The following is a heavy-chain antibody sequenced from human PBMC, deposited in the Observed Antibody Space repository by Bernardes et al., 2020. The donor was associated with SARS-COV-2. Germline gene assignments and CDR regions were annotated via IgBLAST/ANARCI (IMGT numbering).Heavy chain of an antibody. D-gene: IGHD2-21*02. Sequence: WKAFGYTFADNFIHWVREDPGQRLEWMGWINPNTGGTNYVQKFQGRVTMTRDTSITTAYMELSWLGSDDTAIYYCARTRTTISTTGIPVDYWGQGTLVTVSS. CDR2: INPNTGGT. CDR3: ARTRTTISTTGIPVDY. CDR1: GYTFADNF. J-gene: IGHJ4*02. V-gene: IGHV1-2*02.